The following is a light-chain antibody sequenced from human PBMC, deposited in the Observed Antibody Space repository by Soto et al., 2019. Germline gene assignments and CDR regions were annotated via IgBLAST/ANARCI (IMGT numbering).Light chain of an antibody. V-gene: IGLV2-14*01. CDR1: SSDFGGYNY. CDR3: RSYTSSSTLAV. CDR2: YVN. Sequence: QSALTQPASVSGSPGQSITISCTGTSSDFGGYNYVSWYQQDPGKAPKLMIYYVNNRPSGVSNRFSGSKSGNTASLTISGLQAEDEAYYYCRSYTSSSTLAVFGGGTKRTVL. J-gene: IGLJ2*01.